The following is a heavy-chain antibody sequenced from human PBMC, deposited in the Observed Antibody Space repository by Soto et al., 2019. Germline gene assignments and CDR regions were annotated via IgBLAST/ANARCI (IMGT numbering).Heavy chain of an antibody. D-gene: IGHD1-26*01. J-gene: IGHJ4*02. CDR1: FGPISNYY. Sequence: SETLSLTCTFSFGPISNYYCSWFRQPPGQGLEWIGYMGYSGYTSYNPSLRSRVSISLDTSKNQFSLKLSSVTAADTAVYYCARGLFSENYYSGGWYYFDYWGQGTLVTVSS. V-gene: IGHV4-59*12. CDR2: MGYSGYT. CDR3: ARGLFSENYYSGGWYYFDY.